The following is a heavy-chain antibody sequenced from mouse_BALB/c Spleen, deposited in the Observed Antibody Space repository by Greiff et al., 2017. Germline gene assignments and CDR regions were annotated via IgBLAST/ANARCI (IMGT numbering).Heavy chain of an antibody. V-gene: IGHV1-87*01. Sequence: QVQLQQSGAELARPGASVKLSCKASGYTFTSYWMQWVKQRPGQGLEWIGAIYPGDGDTRYTQKFKGKATLTADKSSSTAYMQLSSLASEDSAVYYCARWDGYGYYAMDYWGQGTSVTVSS. J-gene: IGHJ4*01. CDR3: ARWDGYGYYAMDY. CDR1: GYTFTSYW. CDR2: IYPGDGDT. D-gene: IGHD2-2*01.